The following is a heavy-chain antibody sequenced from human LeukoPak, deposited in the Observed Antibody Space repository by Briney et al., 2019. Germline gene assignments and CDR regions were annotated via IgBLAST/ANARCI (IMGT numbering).Heavy chain of an antibody. CDR3: ARGGRRQWLVRNFNYYYYMDV. CDR1: GFNFNTYW. V-gene: IGHV3-7*01. CDR2: IKQDGSEK. Sequence: GGSLRLSCAASGFNFNTYWMSWVRQAPGRGLEWVANIKQDGSEKFYVDSVKGRFTISRDNAKNSLYLQMNSLRAEDTAVYYCARGGRRQWLVRNFNYYYYMDVWGKGTTVTISS. D-gene: IGHD6-19*01. J-gene: IGHJ6*03.